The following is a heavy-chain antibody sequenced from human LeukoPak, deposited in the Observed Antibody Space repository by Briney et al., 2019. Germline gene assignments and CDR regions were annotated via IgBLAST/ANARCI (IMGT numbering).Heavy chain of an antibody. CDR3: AREFSVVVVTATYYFDY. D-gene: IGHD3-22*01. CDR1: GFTFNTYA. V-gene: IGHV3-30*04. CDR2: ISYDGSNK. J-gene: IGHJ4*02. Sequence: PGGSLRLSCAASGFTFNTYAMYWVRQAPGKGLEWVAYISYDGSNKYYADSVKGRFTISRDNSKNTLYLQMNSLRAEDTAVYYCAREFSVVVVTATYYFDYWGQGTLVTVSS.